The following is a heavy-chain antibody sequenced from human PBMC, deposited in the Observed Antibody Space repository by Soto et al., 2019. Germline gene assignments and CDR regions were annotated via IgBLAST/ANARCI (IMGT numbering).Heavy chain of an antibody. D-gene: IGHD4-4*01. Sequence: EEQLVESGGGLVKPGGSLRLSCAASGFTFNNAWMNWFRQAPGTGLEWVGRIRSKADRGTTDYAAPVKDRCTISRDDSKNTLHQQMNSLKTEDTAVYYCTTEPDYSNYFEYWGHGNLVTVSS. CDR1: GFTFNNAW. CDR2: IRSKADRGTT. J-gene: IGHJ4*01. V-gene: IGHV3-15*07. CDR3: TTEPDYSNYFEY.